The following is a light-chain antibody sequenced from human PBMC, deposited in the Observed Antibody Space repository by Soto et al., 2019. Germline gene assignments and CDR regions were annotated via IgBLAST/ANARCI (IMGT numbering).Light chain of an antibody. J-gene: IGKJ2*01. CDR3: QQSSITPPYT. CDR1: QAIGGS. CDR2: GTS. V-gene: IGKV1-39*01. Sequence: DVQLTQSPSSLSASIGDRVTITCRASQAIGGSLHWYQQRPGTAPKLLIYGTSTLQSGVPSRFSGGGSRTDFPLTINSLQPEDIGTYYCQQSSITPPYTFGQGTTLEI.